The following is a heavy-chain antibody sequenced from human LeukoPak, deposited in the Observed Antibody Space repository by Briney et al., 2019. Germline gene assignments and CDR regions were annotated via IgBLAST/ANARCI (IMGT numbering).Heavy chain of an antibody. CDR1: GFTFSSYG. CDR3: AVIAVAGTRDDY. CDR2: ISYDGSNK. Sequence: PGGSLRLSCAASGFTFSSYGMHWVRQAPGKGLEWVAVISYDGSNKYYADSVKGRFTISRDNSKNTLYLQMNSLRAEDTAVYYCAVIAVAGTRDDYWGQGTLVTVSS. D-gene: IGHD6-19*01. J-gene: IGHJ4*02. V-gene: IGHV3-30*03.